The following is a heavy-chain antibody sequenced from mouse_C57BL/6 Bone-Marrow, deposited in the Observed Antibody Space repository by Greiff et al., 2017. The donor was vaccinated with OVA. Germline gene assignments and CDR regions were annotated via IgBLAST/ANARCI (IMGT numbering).Heavy chain of an antibody. V-gene: IGHV1-81*01. Sequence: QVQLQQSGAELVRPGASVKLSCKASGYTFTSYGIRWVKQTTGQGLEWIGEIYPRSGNTYYNEKFKGKAILTADKSSSTAYMELRSLTSEDSAVYYCGREGAQATGFDYWGQGTPVTVSS. CDR1: GYTFTSYG. CDR3: GREGAQATGFDY. CDR2: IYPRSGNT. J-gene: IGHJ2*01. D-gene: IGHD3-2*02.